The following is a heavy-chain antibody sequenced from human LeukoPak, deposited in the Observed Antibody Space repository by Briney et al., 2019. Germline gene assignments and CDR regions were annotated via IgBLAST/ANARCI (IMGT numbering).Heavy chain of an antibody. CDR3: AKDRGAGTLSY. V-gene: IGHV3-23*01. D-gene: IGHD6-13*01. CDR1: GFTFISYA. CDR2: ISGRGGST. Sequence: PGGSLRLSCAASGFTFISYAMSWVRHAPGEGLEWGSAISGRGGSTYYADSVQGRFTISRDNSKNTLYLQMNSLRAEDTAVYYCAKDRGAGTLSYWGQGTLVTVSS. J-gene: IGHJ4*02.